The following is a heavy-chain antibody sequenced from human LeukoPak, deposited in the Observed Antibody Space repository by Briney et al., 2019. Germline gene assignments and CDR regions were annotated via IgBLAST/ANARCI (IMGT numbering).Heavy chain of an antibody. J-gene: IGHJ6*04. CDR1: GDSISSGHFY. D-gene: IGHD6-13*01. CDR3: AKSYSSSRFIMDV. V-gene: IGHV4-39*07. CDR2: IYSNGNS. Sequence: PSETLSLTCTISGDSISSGHFYWGWIRQPPGKGLEWIGSIYSNGNSKYTPSLESRVSISVDTSKNSFSLRLTSVTAADTAVYYCAKSYSSSRFIMDVWGKGTTVTVSS.